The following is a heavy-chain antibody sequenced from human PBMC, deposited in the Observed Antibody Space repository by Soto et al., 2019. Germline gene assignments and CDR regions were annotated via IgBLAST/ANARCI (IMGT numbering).Heavy chain of an antibody. Sequence: GGSLRLSCAASGFTFSSYGMHWVRQAPGKGLEWVAVISYDGSNKYYADSVKGRFTISRDNSKNTLYLQMNSLRAEDTAVYYCAKDGRDFSSIVVVPAARPVNYFDYWGQGTLVTVSS. CDR3: AKDGRDFSSIVVVPAARPVNYFDY. CDR1: GFTFSSYG. CDR2: ISYDGSNK. V-gene: IGHV3-30*18. D-gene: IGHD2-2*01. J-gene: IGHJ4*02.